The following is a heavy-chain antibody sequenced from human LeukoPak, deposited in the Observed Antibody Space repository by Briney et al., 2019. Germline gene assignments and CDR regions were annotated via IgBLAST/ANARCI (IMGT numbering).Heavy chain of an antibody. V-gene: IGHV4-39*07. CDR1: GGSINSSFYY. D-gene: IGHD1-1*01. CDR3: GRVTTGTVDH. Sequence: SETLSLTCAVSGGSINSSFYYWGWIRQPPGKGLEWIGSMYYSGSTYYNPSLKSRVTISVDMSKSQFSLKLNSVTAADTAVYYCGRVTTGTVDHWGQGTLVTVSS. J-gene: IGHJ4*02. CDR2: MYYSGST.